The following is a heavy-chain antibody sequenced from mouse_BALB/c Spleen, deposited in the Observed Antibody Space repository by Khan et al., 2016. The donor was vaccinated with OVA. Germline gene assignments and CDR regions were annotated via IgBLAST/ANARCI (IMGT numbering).Heavy chain of an antibody. V-gene: IGHV1S41*01. CDR2: IGPGSGTT. J-gene: IGHJ4*01. CDR1: GYTFASYW. D-gene: IGHD1-1*01. CDR3: ARENYYGRTCYAMDY. Sequence: DLVKPGASVKLSCKASGYTFASYWINWIKQRPGQGLEWIGRIGPGSGTTYYNEVFKGKATLTVDTSSSTAYIQLSSLSSEGSAVYCRARENYYGRTCYAMDYWGQGTSVTVSS.